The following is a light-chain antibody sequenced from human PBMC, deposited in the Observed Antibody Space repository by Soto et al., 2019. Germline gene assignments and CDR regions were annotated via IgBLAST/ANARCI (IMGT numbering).Light chain of an antibody. CDR2: GAS. J-gene: IGKJ2*01. Sequence: EIVLTQSPGTLSLSPGERATLSCRASQSVSSSHLAWYQQKPGQAPRLLIYGASFRATGIPDRFSGSASGTDFTLTISRLEPEDLAVYYCQQYGGSPRTFGQGTKLEIK. CDR3: QQYGGSPRT. V-gene: IGKV3-20*01. CDR1: QSVSSSH.